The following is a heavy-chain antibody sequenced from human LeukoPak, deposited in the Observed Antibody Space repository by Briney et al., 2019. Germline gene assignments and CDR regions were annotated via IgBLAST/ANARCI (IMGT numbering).Heavy chain of an antibody. CDR1: GFLFSAYG. J-gene: IGHJ4*02. CDR2: ISYDGSNK. Sequence: GGSLRLSCAASGFLFSAYGMHWVRQAPGKGLEWVAIISYDGSNKYFADSVKGRFTVSRDNSKNTLYLQMNSLRAEDTAVYYCARDHATPAGTQVPDYWGQGTLVTVSP. CDR3: ARDHATPAGTQVPDY. V-gene: IGHV3-30*03. D-gene: IGHD6-13*01.